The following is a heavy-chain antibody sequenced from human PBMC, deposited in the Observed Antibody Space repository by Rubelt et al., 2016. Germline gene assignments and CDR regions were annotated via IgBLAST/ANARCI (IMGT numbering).Heavy chain of an antibody. CDR3: AGEDWGDGFHV. CDR1: GDSINSHY. J-gene: IGHJ3*01. D-gene: IGHD7-27*01. CDR2: MSYRGTT. V-gene: IGHV4-59*11. Sequence: QVQLQESGPGLVKPSETLSLTCTVSGDSINSHYWSWIRQSPGKGLEWIGYMSYRGTTNYNPSLKSRVPFSLDTSKNQFSLQLTSVTAVDTAMYYCAGEDWGDGFHVWGQGTVVTVSS.